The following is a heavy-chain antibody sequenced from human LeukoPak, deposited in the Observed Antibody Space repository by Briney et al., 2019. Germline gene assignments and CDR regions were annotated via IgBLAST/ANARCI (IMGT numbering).Heavy chain of an antibody. Sequence: GGSLRLSCAASGFTFISYAIHWVRQAPGKGLEWVAVISFHGTDTFYADSVKGRFTISRDNAKNSLYLQMNSLRAEDTAVYYCARVTGNYYYYMDVWGKGTTVTISS. V-gene: IGHV3-30*04. CDR2: ISFHGTDT. D-gene: IGHD3-10*01. CDR1: GFTFISYA. CDR3: ARVTGNYYYYMDV. J-gene: IGHJ6*03.